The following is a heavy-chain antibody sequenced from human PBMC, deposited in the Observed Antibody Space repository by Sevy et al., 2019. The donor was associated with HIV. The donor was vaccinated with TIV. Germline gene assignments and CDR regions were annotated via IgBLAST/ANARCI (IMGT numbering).Heavy chain of an antibody. D-gene: IGHD5-12*01. CDR2: VYSDLRT. Sequence: GGSLRLSCAVSGFTVSNNFLNWVRQSPGKGLEWVSTVYSDLRTFYADSVKGRFTFSRDDPKNGLYLQMNSLRAEDTAVYYCVRVIDGYHREFNYFYYYMDVWGKGTTVTVSS. CDR1: GFTVSNNF. V-gene: IGHV3-53*01. CDR3: VRVIDGYHREFNYFYYYMDV. J-gene: IGHJ6*03.